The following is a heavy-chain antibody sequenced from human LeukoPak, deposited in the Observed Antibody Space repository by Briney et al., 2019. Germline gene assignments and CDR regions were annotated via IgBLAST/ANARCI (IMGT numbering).Heavy chain of an antibody. D-gene: IGHD5-12*01. CDR3: VDDRKPDSRYNFDY. J-gene: IGHJ4*02. CDR1: GFTFSTYA. CDR2: ITGDTATI. Sequence: GGSLRLSCAASGFTFSTYAMNWVRQAPGKGLEWVSVITGDTATIYYADSVGGRFTISRDNSKNMLYLQMNSLRAEDTATYYCVDDRKPDSRYNFDYWGQGTLVTVSS. V-gene: IGHV3-23*01.